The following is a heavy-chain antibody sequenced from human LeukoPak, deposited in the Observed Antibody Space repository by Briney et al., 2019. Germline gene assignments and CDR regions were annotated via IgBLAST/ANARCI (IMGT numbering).Heavy chain of an antibody. CDR3: ARDVSVSGMDV. CDR2: IKRDGSEK. V-gene: IGHV3-7*01. CDR1: GFTFTDYC. Sequence: GGSLRLSCAASGFTFTDYCMSWVRQAPGKGLEWVANIKRDGSEKYYVDSVKGRFTSSRDNPKKSVYLQMNSLRAEDTAIYYCARDVSVSGMDVWGQGTTVTVSS. D-gene: IGHD5/OR15-5a*01. J-gene: IGHJ6*02.